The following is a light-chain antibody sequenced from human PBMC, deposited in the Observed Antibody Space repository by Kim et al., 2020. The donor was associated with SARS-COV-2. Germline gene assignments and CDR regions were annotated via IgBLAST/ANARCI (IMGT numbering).Light chain of an antibody. V-gene: IGKV3-11*01. CDR2: DAS. J-gene: IGKJ4*01. CDR3: QQRSNWPRT. CDR1: QSVSSF. Sequence: SSPGERAPLSCRGRQSVSSFSAWYQQKPGQAPRLLIDDASNRATGIPARFSGRGSGTVFTLTISSLEPEDSAVYYCQQRSNWPRTFGGGTKVEIK.